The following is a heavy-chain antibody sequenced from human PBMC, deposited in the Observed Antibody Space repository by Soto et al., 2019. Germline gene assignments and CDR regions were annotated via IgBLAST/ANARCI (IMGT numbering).Heavy chain of an antibody. J-gene: IGHJ6*02. Sequence: QVQLVQSGAEVKKPGASVKVSCKASGYTFTGYYMHWVRQAPGQGLEWMGWINPNSGGTNYAQKFQGWVTMTSDTSISTAYMELSRLRSDDTAVYYCARGVVVNLKPYYYVMDVWGQGTTVTVSS. CDR1: GYTFTGYY. V-gene: IGHV1-2*04. D-gene: IGHD2-21*01. CDR2: INPNSGGT. CDR3: ARGVVVNLKPYYYVMDV.